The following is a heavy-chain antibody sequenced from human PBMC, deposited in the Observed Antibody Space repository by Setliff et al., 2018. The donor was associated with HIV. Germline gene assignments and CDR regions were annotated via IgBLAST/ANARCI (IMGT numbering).Heavy chain of an antibody. CDR2: IIPILGMS. D-gene: IGHD6-19*01. Sequence: SVKVSCKASGGTFSIYAISWVRQAPGQGLEWMGGIIPILGMSIYAQKFQGRVTITADESTSTAYMELSSLRSDDTAVYYCARAVSEWRQWLVLEWFDPWGQGTLVTVSS. J-gene: IGHJ5*02. V-gene: IGHV1-69*10. CDR1: GGTFSIYA. CDR3: ARAVSEWRQWLVLEWFDP.